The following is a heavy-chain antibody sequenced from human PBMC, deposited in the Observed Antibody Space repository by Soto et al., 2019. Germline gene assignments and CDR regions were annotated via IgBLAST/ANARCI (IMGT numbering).Heavy chain of an antibody. CDR3: ARAQWYDAFDV. CDR1: GFFIGSGNY. D-gene: IGHD2-15*01. Sequence: SETLSLTCAVSGFFIGSGNYWGWIRKPPGKGLEWIGSIFHGGNTYYNPSLKSRVTISVDMSKNQFSLKLNSVTAADTAVYYCARAQWYDAFDVWGQGTVVTVS. V-gene: IGHV4-38-2*01. J-gene: IGHJ3*01. CDR2: IFHGGNT.